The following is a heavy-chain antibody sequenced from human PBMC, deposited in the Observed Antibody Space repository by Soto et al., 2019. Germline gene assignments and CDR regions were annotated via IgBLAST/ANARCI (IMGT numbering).Heavy chain of an antibody. CDR3: ARLGSRLTSGTVDI. CDR2: IKQDGSEK. D-gene: IGHD2-8*02. Sequence: GGPRRLSCSASGFTFIIYWLSWVRQAPVNGLECVANIKQDGSEKYYVDSVKGRFTISRDNAKNSQYLQVTSLRAEDTAVYYCARLGSRLTSGTVDIWGQRTLVSVSS. V-gene: IGHV3-7*01. CDR1: GFTFIIYW. J-gene: IGHJ3*02.